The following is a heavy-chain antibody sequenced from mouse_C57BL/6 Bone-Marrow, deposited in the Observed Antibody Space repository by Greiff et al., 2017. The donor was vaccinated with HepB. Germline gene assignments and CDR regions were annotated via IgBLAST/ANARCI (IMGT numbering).Heavy chain of an antibody. V-gene: IGHV1-69*01. CDR2: IDPSDSYT. J-gene: IGHJ1*03. CDR1: GYSFTSYW. CDR3: AREDYYDYDGWYFDV. D-gene: IGHD2-4*01. Sequence: QVQLQQPGAELVMPGASVKLSCKASGYSFTSYWMHWVKQRPGQGLEWIGEIDPSDSYTNYNQKFKGKSTLTVDKSSSTAYMQLSSLTSEDSAVYCCAREDYYDYDGWYFDVWGTGTTVTVSS.